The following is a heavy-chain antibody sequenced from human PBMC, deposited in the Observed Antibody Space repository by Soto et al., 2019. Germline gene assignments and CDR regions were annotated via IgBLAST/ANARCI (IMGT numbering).Heavy chain of an antibody. CDR2: INAYNGNT. J-gene: IGHJ3*02. D-gene: IGHD3-22*01. CDR3: ARIRQEYDSSGYYTDAFDI. V-gene: IGHV1-18*01. Sequence: ASVKVSCKASGYTFTSYGISWVRQAPGQGLEWMGWINAYNGNTNYAQKLQGRVTMTTDTSTSTAYMELRSLTSDDTAVYYCARIRQEYDSSGYYTDAFDIWGQGTMVTVSS. CDR1: GYTFTSYG.